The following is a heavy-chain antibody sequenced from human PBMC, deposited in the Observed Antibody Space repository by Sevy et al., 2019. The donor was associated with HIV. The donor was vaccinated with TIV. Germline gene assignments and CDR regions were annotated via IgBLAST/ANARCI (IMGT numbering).Heavy chain of an antibody. D-gene: IGHD6-19*01. CDR1: GGSISSSSYY. CDR3: ARQASSGGKRFDY. Sequence: SETLSLTCTGSGGSISSSSYYWGWIRQPPGKGLEWIGSIYYSGSTYYNPSLKSRVTISVDTSKNQFSLKLSSVTAADTAVYYGARQASSGGKRFDYWGQGTLVTVSS. CDR2: IYYSGST. V-gene: IGHV4-39*01. J-gene: IGHJ4*02.